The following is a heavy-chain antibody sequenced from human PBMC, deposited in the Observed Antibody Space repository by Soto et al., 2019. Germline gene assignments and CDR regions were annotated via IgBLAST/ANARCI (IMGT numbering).Heavy chain of an antibody. Sequence: EVQLLESGGGLVQPGGSLKLSCAASGFTFTNYDMSWVRQAPGKGLEWVSAIRDAGDSTYSADSVRGRFTISRDNSKNTLYLQMNSLRVEDTANYYCARRGHASGSYIDFCGQGTLVTVSS. CDR3: ARRGHASGSYIDF. D-gene: IGHD3-10*01. CDR1: GFTFTNYD. J-gene: IGHJ4*02. CDR2: IRDAGDST. V-gene: IGHV3-23*01.